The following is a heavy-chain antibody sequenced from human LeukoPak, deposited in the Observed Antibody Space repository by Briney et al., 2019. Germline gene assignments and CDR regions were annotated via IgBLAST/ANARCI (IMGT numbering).Heavy chain of an antibody. CDR3: ASVGKLGYYFDF. CDR1: GGSISSSSYY. CDR2: IYYSGRT. J-gene: IGHJ4*02. D-gene: IGHD7-27*01. Sequence: SETLSLTCNVSGGSISSSSYYWGWIRQSPGKGLEWIGDIYYSGRTYNKNPSLESLVTISIDTSKSQFSLKLSSVSAADTAIYYCASVGKLGYYFDFWGQGTLVTVSS. V-gene: IGHV4-39*01.